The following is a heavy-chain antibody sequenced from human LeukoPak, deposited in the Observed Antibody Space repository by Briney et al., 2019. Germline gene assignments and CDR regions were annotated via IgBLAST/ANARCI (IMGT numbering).Heavy chain of an antibody. CDR3: ARDYYDILTGYFNYYYYGMDV. D-gene: IGHD3-9*01. CDR1: GGTFSSYA. J-gene: IGHJ6*04. Sequence: ASVKVSCKASGGTFSSYAISWVRQAPGQGLEWMGGIIPIFGTANYAQKSQGRVTITADKSTSTAYMELSSLRSEDTAVYYCARDYYDILTGYFNYYYYGMDVWGKGTTVTVSS. V-gene: IGHV1-69*06. CDR2: IIPIFGTA.